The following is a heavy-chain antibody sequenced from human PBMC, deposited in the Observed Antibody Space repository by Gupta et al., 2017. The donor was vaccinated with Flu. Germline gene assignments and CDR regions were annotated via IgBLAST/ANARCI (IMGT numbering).Heavy chain of an antibody. J-gene: IGHJ4*02. CDR2: ISSSSSYI. CDR3: ARDQGSGSVDY. V-gene: IGHV3-21*01. Sequence: EVQLVESGGGLVKPGGSLRLSCAASGFTFRSYSMNWVRQAPGKGLAWVSSISSSSSYIYYADSVKGRFTISRDNAKNSLYLQMNSLRAEDTAVYYCARDQGSGSVDYWGQGTLVTVSS. D-gene: IGHD3-10*01. CDR1: GFTFRSYS.